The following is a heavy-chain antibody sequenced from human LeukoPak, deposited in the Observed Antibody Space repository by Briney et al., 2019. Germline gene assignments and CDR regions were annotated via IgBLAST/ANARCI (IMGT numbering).Heavy chain of an antibody. D-gene: IGHD2-8*02. CDR1: GFTFSTYS. CDR2: INPRSTTT. J-gene: IGHJ2*01. V-gene: IGHV3-48*01. Sequence: PGGSLRLSCAASGFTFSTYSMNWVRQAPGKGLDWILYINPRSTTTYYADSVKGRFTISRDNAQNSLYLQMNSLRVEDTAVYYCARVEIEPTGGGWYFDLWGRGILVTVSS. CDR3: ARVEIEPTGGGWYFDL.